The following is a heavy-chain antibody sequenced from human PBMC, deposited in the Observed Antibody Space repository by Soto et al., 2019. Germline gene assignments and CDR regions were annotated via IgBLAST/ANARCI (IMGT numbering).Heavy chain of an antibody. D-gene: IGHD2-8*01. CDR2: SIPRFRAA. CDR3: ARDRWMPSTGNGVYLGMDV. Sequence: QVQLVQTGADVREPGSSVKVTCKASGVTFSNDAISWVRQAPGQGIEWMGISIPRFRAANYAQKFQGRVTIMVDESTGTAYLELRVLTSADTAVYYCARDRWMPSTGNGVYLGMDVWGQGTTVIVSS. CDR1: GVTFSNDA. V-gene: IGHV1-69*18. J-gene: IGHJ6*01.